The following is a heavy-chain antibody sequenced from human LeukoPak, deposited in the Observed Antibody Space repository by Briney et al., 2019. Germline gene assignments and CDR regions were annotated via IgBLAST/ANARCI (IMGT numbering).Heavy chain of an antibody. J-gene: IGHJ4*02. CDR1: GFTFDDYG. CDR3: AMLRGIAAAGRGG. Sequence: PGGSLRLSCAASGFTFDDYGMSWVRLAPGKGLVWVSGINWNGGSTGYADSVKGRFTISRDNAKNSLYLQMNSLRAEDTTLYYCAMLRGIAAAGRGGWGQGTLVTVSS. D-gene: IGHD6-13*01. V-gene: IGHV3-20*04. CDR2: INWNGGST.